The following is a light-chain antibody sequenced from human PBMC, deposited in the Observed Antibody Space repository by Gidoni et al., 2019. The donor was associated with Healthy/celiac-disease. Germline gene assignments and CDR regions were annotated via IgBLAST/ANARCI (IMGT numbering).Light chain of an antibody. V-gene: IGLV1-40*01. CDR1: SSNIGAGYD. CDR2: GNS. CDR3: QSYDSSLSVVV. Sequence: QSVLTQPPSVSGAPGPRVTISCTRSSSNIGAGYDVHWYQQLPGTAPKLLIYGNSNRPSGVPDRFSGSKSGTSASLAITGLQAEDEADYYCQSYDSSLSVVVFGGGTKLTVL. J-gene: IGLJ2*01.